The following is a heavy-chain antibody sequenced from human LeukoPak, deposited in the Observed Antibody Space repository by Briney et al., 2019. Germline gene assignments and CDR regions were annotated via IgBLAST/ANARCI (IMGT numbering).Heavy chain of an antibody. D-gene: IGHD6-13*01. CDR2: IIPIFGTA. CDR3: AREAVWSSSWDY. Sequence: SVKVSCKASGGTFSSYAISWVRQAPGQGLEWMGGIIPIFGTANYAQKFQGRVTMTRDTSTSTVYMELSSLRSEDTAVYYCAREAVWSSSWDYWGQGTLVTVSS. J-gene: IGHJ4*02. V-gene: IGHV1-69*05. CDR1: GGTFSSYA.